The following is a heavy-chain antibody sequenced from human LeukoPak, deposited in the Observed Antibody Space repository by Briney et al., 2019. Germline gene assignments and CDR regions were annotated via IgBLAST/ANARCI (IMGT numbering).Heavy chain of an antibody. CDR2: IIPIFGTA. CDR1: GGTFSSYA. V-gene: IGHV1-69*13. Sequence: ASVKVSCKASGGTFSSYAISWVRQAPGQGLEWMGGIIPIFGTANYAQKFQGRVTITADESTSTAYMELSSLRSEDTAVYYCARDVEGAYYDISTGSLRSRPGHYYYYYGMDVWGKGTTVTVSS. J-gene: IGHJ6*04. D-gene: IGHD3-9*01. CDR3: ARDVEGAYYDISTGSLRSRPGHYYYYYGMDV.